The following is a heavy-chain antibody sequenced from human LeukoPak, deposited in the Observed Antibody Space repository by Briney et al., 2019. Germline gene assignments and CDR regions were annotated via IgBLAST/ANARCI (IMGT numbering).Heavy chain of an antibody. V-gene: IGHV4-30-4*01. CDR1: GDSVTSGDSY. J-gene: IGHJ6*03. Sequence: PSQTLSLTCTVSGDSVTSGDSYWSWIRQPPGKGLEWIGYIHYSGATSYNPSLKSRLNISIDTSKSQLTLKLSSVTAADTAVYYCARYSSGYYMDVWGKGTTVTVSS. D-gene: IGHD6-6*01. CDR3: ARYSSGYYMDV. CDR2: IHYSGAT.